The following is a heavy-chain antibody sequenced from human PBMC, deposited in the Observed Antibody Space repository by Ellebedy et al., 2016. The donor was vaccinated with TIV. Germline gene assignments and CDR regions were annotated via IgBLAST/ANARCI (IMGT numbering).Heavy chain of an antibody. CDR1: GFTFSSYA. D-gene: IGHD1-7*01. CDR3: AREANWNYPGEFDY. CDR2: ISYDGSNK. V-gene: IGHV3-30-3*01. J-gene: IGHJ4*02. Sequence: PGGSLRLSCAASGFTFSSYAMHWVRQAPGKGLEWVAVISYDGSNKYYADSVKGRFTISRDNSKNTLYLQMNSLRAEDTAVYYCAREANWNYPGEFDYWGQGALVTVSS.